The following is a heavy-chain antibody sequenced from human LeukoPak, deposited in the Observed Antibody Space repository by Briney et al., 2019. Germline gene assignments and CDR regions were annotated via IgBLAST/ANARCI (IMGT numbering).Heavy chain of an antibody. CDR1: GLTFSGFG. CDR3: ARGRGPTIFGVGEDYFDF. V-gene: IGHV3-21*01. CDR2: ISDSTNYI. Sequence: GGSLRLSCTASGLTFSGFGMNWVRQAPGTGLEWVSTISDSTNYIYYADSVKGRFTISRDNAKSSLYLQMNSLRADDTAVYYCARGRGPTIFGVGEDYFDFWGQGTLVTVSS. D-gene: IGHD3-3*01. J-gene: IGHJ4*02.